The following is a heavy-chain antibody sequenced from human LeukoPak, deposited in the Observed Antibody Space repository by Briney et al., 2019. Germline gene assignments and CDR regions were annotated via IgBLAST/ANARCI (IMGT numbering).Heavy chain of an antibody. J-gene: IGHJ6*03. D-gene: IGHD2-21*02. Sequence: GGSLRLSCAASGFTFSSNYMSWVRQAPGKGLEWVSVIYSGGSTYYADSVKGRFTISRDNSKNTLYLQMNSLRAEDTAVYYCARVSCGGDCSHMDVWGKGTTVTVSS. V-gene: IGHV3-53*01. CDR3: ARVSCGGDCSHMDV. CDR2: IYSGGST. CDR1: GFTFSSNY.